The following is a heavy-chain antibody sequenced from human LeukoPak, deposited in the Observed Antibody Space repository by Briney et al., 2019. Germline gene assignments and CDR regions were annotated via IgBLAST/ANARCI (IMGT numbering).Heavy chain of an antibody. V-gene: IGHV3-74*01. J-gene: IGHJ6*02. CDR3: ARDKGYCSGGSCYSGYYYYYGMDV. CDR2: INSDGSST. Sequence: GGSLRLSCAASGFTFSSYWMHWVRQAPGKGLVWVSRINSDGSSTSYADSVKGRFTISRDNAKNTLYLQMNGLRAEDTAVYYCARDKGYCSGGSCYSGYYYYYGMDVWGQGTTVTVSS. D-gene: IGHD2-15*01. CDR1: GFTFSSYW.